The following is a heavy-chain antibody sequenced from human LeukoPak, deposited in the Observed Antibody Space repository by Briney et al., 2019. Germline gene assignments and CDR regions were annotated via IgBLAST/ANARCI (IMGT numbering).Heavy chain of an antibody. V-gene: IGHV3-30*04. D-gene: IGHD3-3*01. J-gene: IGHJ4*02. Sequence: PGGSLRLSCAASGFTFSSYAMHWVRQAPGKGLEWVAVISYDGSNKYYADSVKGRFTISRDNSKNTLYLQMNSLRAEDTAVYYCARDLARFLEWLPHFFLYYFDYWGQGTLVTVSS. CDR2: ISYDGSNK. CDR3: ARDLARFLEWLPHFFLYYFDY. CDR1: GFTFSSYA.